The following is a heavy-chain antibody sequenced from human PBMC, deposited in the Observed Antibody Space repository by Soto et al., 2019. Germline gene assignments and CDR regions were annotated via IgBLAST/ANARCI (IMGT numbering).Heavy chain of an antibody. CDR3: ARGGGADIVVVPAATSTPYYYGMDV. CDR1: GGSFSGYY. V-gene: IGHV4-34*01. Sequence: ASETLSLTCAVYGGSFSGYYWSWIRQPPGKGLEWIGEINHSGSTNYNPSLKSRVTISVDTSKNQFSLKLSSVTAADTAVYYCARGGGADIVVVPAATSTPYYYGMDVWGQGTTVTVSS. J-gene: IGHJ6*02. CDR2: INHSGST. D-gene: IGHD2-2*01.